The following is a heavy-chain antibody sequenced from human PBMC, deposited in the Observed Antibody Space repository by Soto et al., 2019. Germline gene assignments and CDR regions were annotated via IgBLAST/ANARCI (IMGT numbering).Heavy chain of an antibody. CDR1: GVSISSGGYY. CDR3: ARVGTEPGPGFPDY. D-gene: IGHD1-26*01. V-gene: IGHV4-31*03. J-gene: IGHJ4*02. Sequence: QVQLQESGPVLVKPAQTLSLTCTVSGVSISSGGYYWSWIRQHPVKGLEWIGYIYYSGSTYYNPSLKSRVTISVDTAKNQFSLKLISVTAADTAVYYCARVGTEPGPGFPDYWGQGTLVTVSS. CDR2: IYYSGST.